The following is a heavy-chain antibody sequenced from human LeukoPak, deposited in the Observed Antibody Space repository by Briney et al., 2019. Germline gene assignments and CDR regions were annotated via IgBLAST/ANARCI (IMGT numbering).Heavy chain of an antibody. J-gene: IGHJ4*02. V-gene: IGHV3-64*04. CDR2: ISSNGGST. CDR3: AGQVTNYYYSNGLDY. D-gene: IGHD3-22*01. CDR1: GFTFSSYA. Sequence: GGSLRLSCSASGFTFSSYAMHWVRQAPGKGLEYVSAISSNGGSTYYADSVKGRFTISRDNSKNTLNLQTDSLRAEDTAVYYCAGQVTNYYYSNGLDYWGQGTLLTVSS.